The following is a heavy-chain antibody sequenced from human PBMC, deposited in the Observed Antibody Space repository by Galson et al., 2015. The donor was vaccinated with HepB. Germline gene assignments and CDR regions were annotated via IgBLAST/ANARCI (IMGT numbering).Heavy chain of an antibody. CDR2: ISGSGGST. V-gene: IGHV3-23*01. J-gene: IGHJ4*02. CDR3: AKARRQWLAPYYFDY. CDR1: GFTFNSYA. Sequence: SLRLSCAASGFTFNSYAMNWVRQAPGKGLQWVSAISGSGGSTYYAGSVKGRFTISRDNSKNTLYLQMNSLRAEDTAVYYCAKARRQWLAPYYFDYWGQGTLVTVSS. D-gene: IGHD6-19*01.